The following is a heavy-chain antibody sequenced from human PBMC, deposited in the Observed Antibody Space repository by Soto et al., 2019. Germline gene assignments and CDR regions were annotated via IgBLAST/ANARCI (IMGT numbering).Heavy chain of an antibody. Sequence: QVQLVESGGGVVQPGRSLRLSCAASGFSFSSHGMHWVRQAPGRGLEWVAVISHDGSFKSYADSLRGRFTVSRDNSKNTLYLQIHSLRPEDTAVYCCAKLEGSVPVDGDWFDPWGQGTLVTVSS. V-gene: IGHV3-30*18. CDR2: ISHDGSFK. D-gene: IGHD6-19*01. J-gene: IGHJ5*02. CDR3: AKLEGSVPVDGDWFDP. CDR1: GFSFSSHG.